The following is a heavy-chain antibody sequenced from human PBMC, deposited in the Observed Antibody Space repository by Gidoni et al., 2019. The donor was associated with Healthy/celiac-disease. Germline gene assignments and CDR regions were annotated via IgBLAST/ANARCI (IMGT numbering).Heavy chain of an antibody. Sequence: QVQMVASGGGVVQPGRSLRLSCAASGFTFSSSALHWVRQAPGKGLEWVAVISYDGSNKDYADSVKGRFTISRDNSKNTLYLQMNSLRAEDTAVYYCARGNRRYCSGGSCYWVAFDYWGQGTLVTVSS. CDR2: ISYDGSNK. CDR1: GFTFSSSA. V-gene: IGHV3-30-3*01. CDR3: ARGNRRYCSGGSCYWVAFDY. D-gene: IGHD2-15*01. J-gene: IGHJ4*02.